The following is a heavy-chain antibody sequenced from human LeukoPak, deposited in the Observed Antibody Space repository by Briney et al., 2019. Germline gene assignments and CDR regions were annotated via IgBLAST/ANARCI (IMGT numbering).Heavy chain of an antibody. Sequence: GGSLRLSCAASGFTFSSYGMNWVRQAPGKGLEWVSYISSSSSTIYYADSVKGRFTISRDNAKNSLYLQMNSLRDEDTAVYYCERVLKYYFDYWGQGTLVTVSS. CDR1: GFTFSSYG. V-gene: IGHV3-48*02. CDR2: ISSSSSTI. J-gene: IGHJ4*02. CDR3: ERVLKYYFDY.